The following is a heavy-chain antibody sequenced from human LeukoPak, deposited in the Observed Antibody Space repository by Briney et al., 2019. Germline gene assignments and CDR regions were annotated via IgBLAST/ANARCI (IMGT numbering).Heavy chain of an antibody. D-gene: IGHD3-22*01. J-gene: IGHJ4*02. CDR1: GGSISSHY. CDR3: ARALIVGRFDY. Sequence: PSETLSLTCTVSGGSISSHYWSWIRQPPGKGLEWIGYIYYSGSTNYNPSLKSRVTISVDTSKNQFSLKLSSVTAADTAVYYCARALIVGRFDYWGQGTLVTLSS. CDR2: IYYSGST. V-gene: IGHV4-59*11.